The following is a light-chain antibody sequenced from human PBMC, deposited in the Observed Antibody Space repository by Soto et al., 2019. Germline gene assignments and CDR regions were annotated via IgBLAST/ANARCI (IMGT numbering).Light chain of an antibody. V-gene: IGKV3-15*01. CDR2: GAA. CDR1: ENVLSY. Sequence: ETVMTQSPATLSVSPGERATLSCRASENVLSYLAWYQQKPGQPPRPLISGAATRATDIPARFSGSGSGTEFTLTISSLQSEDSAVYYCLQYYNWPRTFGQGTKVDIK. J-gene: IGKJ1*01. CDR3: LQYYNWPRT.